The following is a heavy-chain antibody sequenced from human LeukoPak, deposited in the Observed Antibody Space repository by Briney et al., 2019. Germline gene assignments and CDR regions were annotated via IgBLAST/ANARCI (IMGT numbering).Heavy chain of an antibody. J-gene: IGHJ4*02. CDR2: INHSGST. CDR1: GGSFRGYY. D-gene: IGHD4-17*01. Sequence: SETLSLTCAVYGGSFRGYYWSWIRQPPGKGLEWIGEINHSGSTNYNPSLKSRVTISVDTSNNQFSLKLSSVTAADTAVYYCARTAVTEDYWGQGTLVTVSS. CDR3: ARTAVTEDY. V-gene: IGHV4-34*01.